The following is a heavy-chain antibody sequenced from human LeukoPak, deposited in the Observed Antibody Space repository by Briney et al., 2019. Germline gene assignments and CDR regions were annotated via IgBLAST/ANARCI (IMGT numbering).Heavy chain of an antibody. J-gene: IGHJ6*03. D-gene: IGHD4-17*01. CDR2: IYYSGST. CDR3: ARAARYGKGYHYMDV. V-gene: IGHV4-59*01. Sequence: PSETLSLTCTVSGGSISSCYWSWIRQPAGKGLEWSGYIYYSGSTNYNPSLKSRVTISVDTSKNQFSLKLSSVTAADTAVYYCARAARYGKGYHYMDVWGKGTTVTVSS. CDR1: GGSISSCY.